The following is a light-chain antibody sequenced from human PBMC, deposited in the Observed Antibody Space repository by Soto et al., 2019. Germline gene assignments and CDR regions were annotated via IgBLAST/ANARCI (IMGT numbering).Light chain of an antibody. CDR3: QQRADWPWT. J-gene: IGKJ1*01. CDR2: DTF. CDR1: QNIAIY. Sequence: IVLTQSPATLSFSPGERATLSCRASQNIAIYLAWYQQKSGQSPRLLIYDTFNRAPGIPDRFSGSGSGTDFTLTISSLEPEDFAVYYCQQRADWPWTFGQGNTVEIK. V-gene: IGKV3-11*01.